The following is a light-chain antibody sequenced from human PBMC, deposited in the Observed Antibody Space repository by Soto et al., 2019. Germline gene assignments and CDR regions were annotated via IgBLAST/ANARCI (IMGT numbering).Light chain of an antibody. CDR3: LPDYDYPPT. Sequence: IDLGQSLSSLSATVGDRVTIACRASQGIRTELGWYQQKPGEAPKLLIYGASTLQGGVPSSFSGSGSGTDFALTISSLQPDKFATYYVLPDYDYPPTCSQGTKVDIK. CDR1: QGIRTE. V-gene: IGKV1-6*01. CDR2: GAS. J-gene: IGKJ1*01.